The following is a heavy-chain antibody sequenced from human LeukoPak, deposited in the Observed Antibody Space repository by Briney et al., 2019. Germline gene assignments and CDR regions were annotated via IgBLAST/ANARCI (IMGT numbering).Heavy chain of an antibody. D-gene: IGHD2-2*01. Sequence: ASVKVSCKASGYTFPGHHIHWVRQAPGQRLEWMGWINAGNGNTKYSQKFQGRVTITRDTSASTAYMELSSLRSEDTAVYYCARDRFCSSTSCPELVYWGQGTLVTVSS. J-gene: IGHJ4*02. CDR3: ARDRFCSSTSCPELVY. V-gene: IGHV1-3*01. CDR2: INAGNGNT. CDR1: GYTFPGHH.